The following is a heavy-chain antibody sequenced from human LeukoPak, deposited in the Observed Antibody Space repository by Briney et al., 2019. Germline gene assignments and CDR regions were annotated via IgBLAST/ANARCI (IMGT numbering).Heavy chain of an antibody. CDR1: GFTFTSYT. Sequence: GSLRLSCAASGFTFTSYTMYWVRQAPGKGLEWVSIIGNNGGGIHYADSVRGRFTISRDNSKNTLNLQMTNLRVDDTALYYCAIDPNWETHNWGQGVLVTVSS. V-gene: IGHV3-23*01. D-gene: IGHD7-27*01. J-gene: IGHJ4*02. CDR3: AIDPNWETHN. CDR2: IGNNGGGI.